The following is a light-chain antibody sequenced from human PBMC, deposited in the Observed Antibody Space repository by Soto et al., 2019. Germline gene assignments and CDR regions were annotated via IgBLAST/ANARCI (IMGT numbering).Light chain of an antibody. Sequence: EGVDTLGCRTIQSVSSSYLAWYQQKPGQAPRLLIYGASSGATGIPDRFSGSWSGTDLSDSVLRLQPEGCAVYHCGESARSPPRTVGQGTKVDIK. CDR2: GAS. CDR1: QSVSSSY. J-gene: IGKJ1*01. V-gene: IGKV3-20*01. CDR3: GESARSPPRT.